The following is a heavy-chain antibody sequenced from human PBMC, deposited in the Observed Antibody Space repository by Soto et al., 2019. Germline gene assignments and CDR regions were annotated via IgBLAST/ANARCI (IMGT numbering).Heavy chain of an antibody. CDR3: ARDLGYSSGWPVYSYYGMDV. Sequence: SQTLSLTCAISGDSVSSNSAAWNWIRQSPSRGLEWLGRTYYRSKWYNDYAVSVKSRITINPDTSKNQFSLQLNSVTPEDTAVYYCARDLGYSSGWPVYSYYGMDVWGQGTTVTVYS. CDR1: GDSVSSNSAA. D-gene: IGHD6-19*01. V-gene: IGHV6-1*01. CDR2: TYYRSKWYN. J-gene: IGHJ6*02.